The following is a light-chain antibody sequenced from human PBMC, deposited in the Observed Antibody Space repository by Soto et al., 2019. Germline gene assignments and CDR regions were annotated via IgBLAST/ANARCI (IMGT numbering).Light chain of an antibody. J-gene: IGKJ4*01. CDR3: QQYNSYPLT. Sequence: DIQMTQSPSTLSASVVDRVTITCRASQSISTCVAWYQQEPGKAPKILIQKASNLESGVPLRFSGSGSGTEFTLPISSLQPYDFASYFCQQYNSYPLTFGGGTKVEIK. CDR2: KAS. V-gene: IGKV1-5*03. CDR1: QSISTC.